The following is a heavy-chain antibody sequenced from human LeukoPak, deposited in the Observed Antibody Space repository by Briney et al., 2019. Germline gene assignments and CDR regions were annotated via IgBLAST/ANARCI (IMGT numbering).Heavy chain of an antibody. D-gene: IGHD2/OR15-2a*01. CDR2: ISSSSSYI. V-gene: IGHV3-21*01. Sequence: GGSLRLSCAASGFTFGSYCMNWVRHAPWKGREWVSSISSSSSYIYYADSVKGRFTISRDNAKDSLYLQMNSLRAEDTAVYYCARHTTFFDYWGQGTLVTVSS. J-gene: IGHJ4*02. CDR3: ARHTTFFDY. CDR1: GFTFGSYC.